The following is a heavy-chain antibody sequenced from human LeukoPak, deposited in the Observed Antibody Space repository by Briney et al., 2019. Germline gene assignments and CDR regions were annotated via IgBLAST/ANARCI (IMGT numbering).Heavy chain of an antibody. D-gene: IGHD6-19*01. CDR1: GFTFTSYA. Sequence: GGSLRLSCAASGFTFTSYAMSWVRQAPGKGLEWVSSISGSGGGTFYADSVKGRFTISRDNSKNTLYLQMNSLRVEDTAVYYCAKFSSSGWSRSTNKWGQGTLVTVSS. V-gene: IGHV3-23*01. J-gene: IGHJ4*02. CDR2: ISGSGGGT. CDR3: AKFSSSGWSRSTNK.